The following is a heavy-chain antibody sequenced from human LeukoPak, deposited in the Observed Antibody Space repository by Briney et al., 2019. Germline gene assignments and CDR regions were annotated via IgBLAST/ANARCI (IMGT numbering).Heavy chain of an antibody. J-gene: IGHJ4*02. CDR2: ITNSGNSK. CDR3: AKALPREGYTGYGFFDS. D-gene: IGHD5-12*01. CDR1: EFTFSSYS. V-gene: IGHV3-48*01. Sequence: GGSLRLSCAASEFTFSSYSMNWVRQAPGKGLEWVSYITNSGNSKSYADSVKGRFTISRDNSKNTLYLQMNSLRVEDTAVYYCAKALPREGYTGYGFFDSWGQGTLVTVSS.